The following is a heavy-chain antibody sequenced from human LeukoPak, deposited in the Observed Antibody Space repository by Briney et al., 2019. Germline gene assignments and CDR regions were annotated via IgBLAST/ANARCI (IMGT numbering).Heavy chain of an antibody. CDR1: GFTFSSYW. CDR3: RAVIGYDRVFDY. CDR2: IKQDGSEK. V-gene: IGHV3-7*01. Sequence: GGSLRLSCAASGFTFSSYWMSWVRQAPGKGLEWVASIKQDGSEKYYVDSVKGRFTISRDNAKNSLYLQMNSLRADDTAVYYCRAVIGYDRVFDYWGQGTLVTVSS. J-gene: IGHJ4*02. D-gene: IGHD5-12*01.